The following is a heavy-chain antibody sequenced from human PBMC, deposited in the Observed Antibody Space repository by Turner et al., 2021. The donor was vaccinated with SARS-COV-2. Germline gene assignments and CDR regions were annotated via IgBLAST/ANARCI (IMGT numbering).Heavy chain of an antibody. CDR1: GASINSYY. CDR3: ARELTNNWFDP. D-gene: IGHD3-10*01. V-gene: IGHV4-59*01. Sequence: APGLVNPWQPYSPPCPVPGASINSYYWAWIRQPPGKRLEWIGYIYYRGSTNYNPSLKSRVTISVDTSKNQFSLKLTSVTAADTAVYFCARELTNNWFDPWGQGTLVTVSS. CDR2: IYYRGST. J-gene: IGHJ5*02.